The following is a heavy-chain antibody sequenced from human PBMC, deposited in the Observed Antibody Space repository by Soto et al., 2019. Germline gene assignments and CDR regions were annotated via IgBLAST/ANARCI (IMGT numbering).Heavy chain of an antibody. V-gene: IGHV3-48*01. CDR3: ARDRFTSQDSWPGTGWFDP. J-gene: IGHJ5*02. D-gene: IGHD1-1*01. CDR1: GFTFSSYS. Sequence: GGSLRLSCAASGFTFSSYSMNWVRQAPGKGLEWVSYISSSSSTIYYADSVKGRFTISRDNAKNSLYLQMNSLRAEDTAVYYCARDRFTSQDSWPGTGWFDPWGQGTLVTVSS. CDR2: ISSSSSTI.